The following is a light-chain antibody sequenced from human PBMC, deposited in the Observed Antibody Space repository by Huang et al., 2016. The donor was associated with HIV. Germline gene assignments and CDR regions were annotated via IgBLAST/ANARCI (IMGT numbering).Light chain of an antibody. CDR1: QNVRNH. V-gene: IGKV3-15*01. J-gene: IGKJ4*01. CDR3: QQFNNWPPA. CDR2: EAS. Sequence: ETLMTQFPATLSVSPGERATLSCRASQNVRNHLAWYQQKPVQAPRLLFYEASSRATGVPGRFSASGSGIDFTLTISSLQSEDFAVYYCQQFNNWPPAFGGGTTVEIK.